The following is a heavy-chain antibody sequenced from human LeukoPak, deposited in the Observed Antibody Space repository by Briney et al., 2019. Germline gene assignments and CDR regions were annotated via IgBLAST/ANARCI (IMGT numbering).Heavy chain of an antibody. J-gene: IGHJ3*02. D-gene: IGHD6-19*01. Sequence: SETLSLTCTVSGGSISSSNYYWGWIRQPPGKGLEWIGSIYYSGSTYYNPSLKSRVTISVDTSKNQFSLKLSSVTAADTAVYYCARAGTRIAVAGTSAFDIWGQGTMVTVSS. V-gene: IGHV4-39*07. CDR2: IYYSGST. CDR1: GGSISSSNYY. CDR3: ARAGTRIAVAGTSAFDI.